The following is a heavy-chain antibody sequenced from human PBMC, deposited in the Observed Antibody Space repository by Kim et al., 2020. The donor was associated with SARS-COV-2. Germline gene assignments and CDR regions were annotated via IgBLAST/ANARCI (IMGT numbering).Heavy chain of an antibody. Sequence: GGSLRLSCAASGFTFGDYAMHWVRQAPGNGLEWVSGIRWNSDNIDYADSVKGRFTISRDNAKNSLYLEMNSLRVEDTALYYCAKDTAKRFSYYYYMDVWGKGTTVTVSS. CDR2: IRWNSDNI. J-gene: IGHJ6*03. V-gene: IGHV3-9*01. CDR1: GFTFGDYA. CDR3: AKDTAKRFSYYYYMDV.